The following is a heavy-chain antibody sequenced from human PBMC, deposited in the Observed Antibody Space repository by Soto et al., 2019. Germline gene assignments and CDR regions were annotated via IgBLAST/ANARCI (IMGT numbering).Heavy chain of an antibody. Sequence: ASVKVSCKASGGTFSSYAISWVRQAPGQGLEWMGGIIPIFGTSNYAQKFQGRVTITADESTSTAYMELSSLRSEDTAVYYCARGPSSGSYRIDYWGQGTLVTVSS. CDR3: ARGPSSGSYRIDY. CDR1: GGTFSSYA. CDR2: IIPIFGTS. J-gene: IGHJ4*02. D-gene: IGHD3-10*01. V-gene: IGHV1-69*13.